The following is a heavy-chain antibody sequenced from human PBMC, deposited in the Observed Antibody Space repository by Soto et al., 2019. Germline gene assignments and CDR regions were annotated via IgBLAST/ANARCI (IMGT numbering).Heavy chain of an antibody. Sequence: LQEAGGELVQPGGSLRLSCVASGFKFSMFGMNWVRQAPGKGLEWIAYISSSSATIVYGGSVEGRFTVSRDNAENSLYLQMKSLIDEDTAVYYFERDKGGSVAGLLWLGPWGHGTLVTVST. CDR3: ERDKGGSVAGLLWLGP. J-gene: IGHJ5*02. D-gene: IGHD6-19*01. CDR1: GFKFSMFG. CDR2: ISSSSATI. V-gene: IGHV3-48*02.